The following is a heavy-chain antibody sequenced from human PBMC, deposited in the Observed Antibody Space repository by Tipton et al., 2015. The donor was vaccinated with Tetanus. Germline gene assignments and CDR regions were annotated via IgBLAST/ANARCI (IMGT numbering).Heavy chain of an antibody. V-gene: IGHV4-59*01. CDR3: ARGPSVAYCSGGSCPVGFDP. Sequence: TLSLTCTVSGGSISSYYWSWIRQPPGKGLEWIGYIYYSGSTNYNPSLKSRVTISVDTSKNQFSLKLSPVTAADTAVYYCARGPSVAYCSGGSCPVGFDPWGQGTLVSVSS. J-gene: IGHJ5*02. CDR1: GGSISSYY. CDR2: IYYSGST. D-gene: IGHD2-15*01.